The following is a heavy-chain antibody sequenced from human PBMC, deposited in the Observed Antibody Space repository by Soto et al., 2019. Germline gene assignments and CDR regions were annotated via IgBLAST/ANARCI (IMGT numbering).Heavy chain of an antibody. V-gene: IGHV3-23*01. J-gene: IGHJ4*02. Sequence: EVQLLESGGGLVQPGGSLRLSCAASGFTFSSYAMSWVRQDPGRGLEWVSAISGSSGSTYYADSVKGRVTISRDNSKNPLYLQMNSLRAEDTAVYYCAKVVGIAVAGDYWGQGTLVTVSS. D-gene: IGHD6-19*01. CDR3: AKVVGIAVAGDY. CDR2: ISGSSGST. CDR1: GFTFSSYA.